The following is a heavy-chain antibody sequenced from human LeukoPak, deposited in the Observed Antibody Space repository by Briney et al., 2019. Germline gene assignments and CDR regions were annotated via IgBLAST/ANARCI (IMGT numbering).Heavy chain of an antibody. Sequence: GRSLRLSCVASGFTFSSSWMNWVRQAPGKGLEWVANIKYDGSEEYYVDSVKGRFTISRDNAQNSLYLQMNNLRAEDTAVYYCARDVYRSFDYWGQGSLVTVSS. J-gene: IGHJ4*02. V-gene: IGHV3-7*01. D-gene: IGHD5/OR15-5a*01. CDR3: ARDVYRSFDY. CDR2: IKYDGSEE. CDR1: GFTFSSSW.